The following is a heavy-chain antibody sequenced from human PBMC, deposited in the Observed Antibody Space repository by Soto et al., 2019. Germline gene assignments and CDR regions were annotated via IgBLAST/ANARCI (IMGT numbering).Heavy chain of an antibody. J-gene: IGHJ4*02. CDR2: FHYSGST. CDR1: GGSISSRDSY. CDR3: ARGFGRSHFDY. V-gene: IGHV4-39*01. Sequence: QVQVQESGPGLVRPSETLSLTCTVSGGSISSRDSYWGWIRQPPGKGLEWIGSFHYSGSTYYHPSLKGRVTISVDTSKNQLSLRVTSVTAADTAVYYCARGFGRSHFDYWGQGTLVTVSS. D-gene: IGHD3-16*01.